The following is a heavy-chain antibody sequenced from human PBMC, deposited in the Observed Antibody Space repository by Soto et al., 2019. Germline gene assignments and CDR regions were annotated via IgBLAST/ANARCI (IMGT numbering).Heavy chain of an antibody. CDR3: ARFSTCSSTSCYPFYYYYYMDV. CDR1: GFTFSDYY. Sequence: PGGSLRLSCAASGFTFSDYYMSWIRQAPGKGLEWVSYISSSGSTIYYADSVKGRFTISRDNAKNSLYLQMNSLRAEDTAVYYCARFSTCSSTSCYPFYYYYYMDVWGKGTTVTVSS. CDR2: ISSSGSTI. D-gene: IGHD2-2*01. J-gene: IGHJ6*03. V-gene: IGHV3-11*01.